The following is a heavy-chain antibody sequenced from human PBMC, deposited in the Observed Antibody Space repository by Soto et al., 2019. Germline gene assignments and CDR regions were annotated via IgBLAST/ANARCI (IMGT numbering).Heavy chain of an antibody. D-gene: IGHD3-22*01. J-gene: IGHJ4*02. Sequence: QVQLVESGGGVVQPGRSLRLSCAASGFTFSSYAMQWVRQSPGKGLEWLAVISYDGKNRCYADSVKGRFTISRDDSRNKVYLQMNSLRAEDTAVYYCARAYYYDSSGSYQGDYFDYWGQGTLVTVSS. CDR2: ISYDGKNR. CDR3: ARAYYYDSSGSYQGDYFDY. CDR1: GFTFSSYA. V-gene: IGHV3-30*03.